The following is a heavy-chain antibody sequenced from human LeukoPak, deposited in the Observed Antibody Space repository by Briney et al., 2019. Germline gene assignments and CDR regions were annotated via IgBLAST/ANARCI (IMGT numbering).Heavy chain of an antibody. CDR1: GYSISSGYY. Sequence: SETLSLTCTVSGYSISSGYYWSWIRQPPGKGLEWIGEINHSGSTNYNPSLKSRVTISVDTSKNQFSVKLNSVIAADTAVYYCARQVATEGEWGFDILGQGTLVTVSS. D-gene: IGHD5-12*01. J-gene: IGHJ3*02. CDR3: ARQVATEGEWGFDI. CDR2: INHSGST. V-gene: IGHV4-38-2*02.